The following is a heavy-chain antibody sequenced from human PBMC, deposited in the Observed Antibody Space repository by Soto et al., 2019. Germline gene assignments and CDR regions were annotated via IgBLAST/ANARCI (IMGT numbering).Heavy chain of an antibody. V-gene: IGHV1-69*13. CDR2: FIPIFVSA. J-gene: IGHJ4*02. CDR1: GGTVSSYA. D-gene: IGHD3-10*01. CDR3: ARDVSSDTTGFRGYDL. Sequence: SVKVSCKASGGTVSSYAITWVRQAPGKGLEWMGVFIPIFVSAHYAPKFQGRITITADESTSTAYMELSGLTSEDTAIYYCARDVSSDTTGFRGYDLWGQGTQVTVSS.